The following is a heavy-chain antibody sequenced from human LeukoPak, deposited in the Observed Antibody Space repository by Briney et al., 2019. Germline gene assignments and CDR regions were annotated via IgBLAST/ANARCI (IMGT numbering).Heavy chain of an antibody. CDR3: ARERPPGY. CDR1: GDSITNSY. CDR2: FYYSGSSVTT. V-gene: IGHV4-59*12. Sequence: SETLSLTCTVSGDSITNSYWSWIRQPPGKGLEWIGLFYYSGSSVTTYFNPSLKSRVTISVDTSKNQFSLKLSSVTAADTAVYYCARERPPGYWGQGTLVTVSS. J-gene: IGHJ4*02.